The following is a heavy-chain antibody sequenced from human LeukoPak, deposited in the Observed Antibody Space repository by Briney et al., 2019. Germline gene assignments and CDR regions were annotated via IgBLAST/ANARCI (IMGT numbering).Heavy chain of an antibody. CDR2: INHSGST. J-gene: IGHJ4*02. CDR1: GGSFSGYY. CDR3: ARGRTDYDVLTGLDY. V-gene: IGHV4-34*01. D-gene: IGHD3-9*01. Sequence: PSDTLSLTCAVYGGSFSGYYWSWIRQPPGKGLEWIGEINHSGSTNYDPSLKSRVTISVDTSKNQFSLKLSSVTAADTAVYYCARGRTDYDVLTGLDYWGQGTLVTVSS.